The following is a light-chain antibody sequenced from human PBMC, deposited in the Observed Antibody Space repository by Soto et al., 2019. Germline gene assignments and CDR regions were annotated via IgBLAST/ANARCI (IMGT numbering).Light chain of an antibody. CDR1: SGDVGSFDF. J-gene: IGLJ1*01. V-gene: IGLV2-14*01. CDR2: GVS. CDR3: CSFKSGDTHYV. Sequence: QSVLTQPVSVSGSPGQSITISCTGTSGDVGSFDFVSWYQHSPGKAPKLMIYGVSYRPSGVSNRFSGSKSGNTASLTISGLQTEDEADYYCCSFKSGDTHYVFGTGSKLTVL.